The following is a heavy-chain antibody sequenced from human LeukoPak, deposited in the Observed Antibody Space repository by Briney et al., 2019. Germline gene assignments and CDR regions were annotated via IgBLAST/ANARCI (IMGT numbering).Heavy chain of an antibody. D-gene: IGHD6-19*01. Sequence: PSETLSLTCTVSGGSISSYYWSCIRQPAGKGLEWIGRIYTSGSTNYNPSLKSRVTMSVDTSKNQFSLKLSSVTAADTAVYYCASGYSSGWSGVDYWGQGTLVTVSS. V-gene: IGHV4-4*07. J-gene: IGHJ4*02. CDR1: GGSISSYY. CDR3: ASGYSSGWSGVDY. CDR2: IYTSGST.